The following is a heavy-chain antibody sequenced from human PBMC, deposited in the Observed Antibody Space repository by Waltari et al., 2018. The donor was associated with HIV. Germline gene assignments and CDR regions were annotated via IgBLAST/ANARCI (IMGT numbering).Heavy chain of an antibody. V-gene: IGHV3-30*03. J-gene: IGHJ4*02. D-gene: IGHD3-10*01. CDR3: VVSSFDY. CDR1: GFSFRNYA. Sequence: QVQLVESGGGVAQPGRSLRLSGGASGFSFRNYAMHWVRQAPGKGLEWLTLISYDETNEYYTDSVRGRFTISRDNSKNMLYLQMNNLRPEDTAIYYCVVSSFDYWGQGTLVTVSS. CDR2: ISYDETNE.